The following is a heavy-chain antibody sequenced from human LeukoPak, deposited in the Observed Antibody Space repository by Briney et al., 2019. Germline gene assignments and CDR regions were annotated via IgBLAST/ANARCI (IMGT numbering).Heavy chain of an antibody. J-gene: IGHJ4*02. CDR2: IYYSGST. Sequence: SETLSLTCTVSGDSVSSGRYYWSWIRQPPGKGLEWIGYIYYSGSTSYNPSLQSRVTISLDTSKNQFSLKLSSVTAADTAVYYCARTRDGNSRYFDYWGQGTRVTVSS. CDR1: GDSVSSGRYY. V-gene: IGHV4-61*01. D-gene: IGHD5-24*01. CDR3: ARTRDGNSRYFDY.